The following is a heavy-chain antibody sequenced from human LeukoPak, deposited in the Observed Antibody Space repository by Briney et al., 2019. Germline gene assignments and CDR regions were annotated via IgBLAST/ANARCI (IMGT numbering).Heavy chain of an antibody. D-gene: IGHD3-10*01. CDR1: GYTFTSYD. CDR3: ARVAITLVRGVPTRYYFDY. V-gene: IGHV1-8*01. CDR2: MNPNSGNT. J-gene: IGHJ4*02. Sequence: SVKVSCKASGYTFTSYDINWVRQATGQGLEWMGWMNPNSGNTGYAQKFQGRVTMTRNTSMSTAYMELSSLRSEDTAVYYCARVAITLVRGVPTRYYFDYWGQGTLVTVSS.